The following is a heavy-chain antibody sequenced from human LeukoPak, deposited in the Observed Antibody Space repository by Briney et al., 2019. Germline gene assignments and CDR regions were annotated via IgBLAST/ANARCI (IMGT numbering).Heavy chain of an antibody. CDR1: GGSISSSNYY. Sequence: SETLSLTCTISGGSISSSNYYWGWIRQPPGKGLEWIGSIYYSGSTYYNPSLKSRVTISVDTSKNQFSLKLSSVTAADTAVYYCARAPYDSSGYYSLFYYGMDVWGQGTTVTVSS. V-gene: IGHV4-39*07. CDR3: ARAPYDSSGYYSLFYYGMDV. J-gene: IGHJ6*02. D-gene: IGHD3-22*01. CDR2: IYYSGST.